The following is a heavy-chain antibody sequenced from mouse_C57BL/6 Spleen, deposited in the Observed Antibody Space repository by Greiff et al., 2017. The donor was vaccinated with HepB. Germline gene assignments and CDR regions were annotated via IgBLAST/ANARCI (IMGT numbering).Heavy chain of an antibody. D-gene: IGHD2-12*01. J-gene: IGHJ4*01. CDR3: ARDSPIYAMDY. Sequence: QVQLQQPGTELVKPGASVKMSCKASGYTFTSYWMHWVKQRPGQGLEWIGNINPSNGGTNYNEKFKSKATLTVDNSSSTAYMQLSSLTSEDSAVYYCARDSPIYAMDYWGQGTSVTVSS. V-gene: IGHV1-53*01. CDR1: GYTFTSYW. CDR2: INPSNGGT.